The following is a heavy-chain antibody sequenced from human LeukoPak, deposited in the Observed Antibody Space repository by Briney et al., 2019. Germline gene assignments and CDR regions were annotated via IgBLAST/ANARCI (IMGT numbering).Heavy chain of an antibody. Sequence: PGGSLRLSCAVSGFTLSGYAMNWVRQAPGKGLEWVSLIFASGSTTMYADSVKGRFTISRDNSKSTLYLQMNSLRAEDTAVYYCAKGLRPDGINDFDHWGQGTLVTVSS. CDR2: IFASGSTT. J-gene: IGHJ4*02. CDR1: GFTLSGYA. D-gene: IGHD1-1*01. CDR3: AKGLRPDGINDFDH. V-gene: IGHV3-23*05.